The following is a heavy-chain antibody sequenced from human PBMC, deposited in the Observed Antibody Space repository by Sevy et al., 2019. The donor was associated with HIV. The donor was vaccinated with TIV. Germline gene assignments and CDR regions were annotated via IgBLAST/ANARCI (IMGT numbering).Heavy chain of an antibody. V-gene: IGHV3-66*01. Sequence: GGSLRLSCAASGFNVNDNYMTWVRQAPGKGLEWVSIIHADGSSYYADSVKGRFTMSRDDSKNIVNLQMNSVRADDTSLYYCASDRRFCGNECYLYYYYGMDVWGQGTAVTVSS. J-gene: IGHJ6*02. CDR3: ASDRRFCGNECYLYYYYGMDV. CDR2: IHADGSS. CDR1: GFNVNDNY. D-gene: IGHD3-16*02.